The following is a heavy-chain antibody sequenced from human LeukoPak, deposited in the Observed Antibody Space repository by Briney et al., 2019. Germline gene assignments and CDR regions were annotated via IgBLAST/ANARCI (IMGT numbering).Heavy chain of an antibody. J-gene: IGHJ3*02. CDR1: GGSISSGGYS. D-gene: IGHD3-9*01. V-gene: IGHV4-30-2*01. CDR3: AREGSGDILTGHDAFDI. CDR2: IYHSGNT. Sequence: SETLSLTCAVSGGSISSGGYSWSWIRQPPGKGLEWIGYIYHSGNTYYNPSLKSRVTISVDRSKNQFSLKLSSVTAADTAVYYCAREGSGDILTGHDAFDIWGQGTMVTVSS.